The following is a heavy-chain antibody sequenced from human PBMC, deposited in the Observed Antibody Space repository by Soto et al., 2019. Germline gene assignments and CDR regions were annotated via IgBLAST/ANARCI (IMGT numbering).Heavy chain of an antibody. CDR1: GGTFSSYA. Sequence: QVQLVQSGAEAKKPGSSVKVSCKASGGTFSSYAISWVLQAPGQGLEWMGGIIPIFGTANYAQKFQGRVTITADESTSPAYMELSSLRSEDTAVYYCARVPGRRYCANGVCPFDYWGQGTLVTVSS. CDR3: ARVPGRRYCANGVCPFDY. V-gene: IGHV1-69*01. CDR2: IIPIFGTA. J-gene: IGHJ4*02. D-gene: IGHD2-8*01.